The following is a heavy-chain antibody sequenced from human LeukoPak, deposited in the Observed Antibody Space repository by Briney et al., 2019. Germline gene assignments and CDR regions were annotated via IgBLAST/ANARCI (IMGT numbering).Heavy chain of an antibody. D-gene: IGHD3-22*01. CDR2: ITTSSSSI. V-gene: IGHV3-48*01. CDR3: ARDSGYPRAHGFDI. CDR1: GFTFSSYW. J-gene: IGHJ3*02. Sequence: GGSLRLSCAASGFTFSSYWMSWVRQAPGKGLEWVSYITTSSSSIYYADSVKGRFTISRDNDKNSLYLQMNSLRAEDTAVYYCARDSGYPRAHGFDIWGQGTMVTVSS.